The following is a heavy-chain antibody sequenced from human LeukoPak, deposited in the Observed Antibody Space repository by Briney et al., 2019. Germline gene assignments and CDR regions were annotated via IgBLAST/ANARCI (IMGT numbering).Heavy chain of an antibody. CDR1: GFTFDDYA. J-gene: IGHJ4*02. CDR2: ISWNSGSI. CDR3: AKGGYDYVEVGYFDY. D-gene: IGHD5-12*01. V-gene: IGHV3-9*01. Sequence: GGSLRLSCAASGFTFDDYAMHWVRQAPGKGLEWVSGISWNSGSIGYADSVKGRFTISRDNSKNTLYLQMNSLRADDTAVYYCAKGGYDYVEVGYFDYWGQGVLVTVSS.